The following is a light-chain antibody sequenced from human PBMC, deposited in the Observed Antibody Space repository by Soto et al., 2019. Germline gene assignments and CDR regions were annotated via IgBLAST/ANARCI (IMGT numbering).Light chain of an antibody. CDR1: SGSIASNY. Sequence: NFMLTQPHSVSXXPGKTVIISCTGSSGSIASNYVQWYQQRPGSAPTTVIYEDNQRPSGVPDRFSGSIDSSSNSASLTISGLKNEDEADYYCQSFDGSTVVFGGGTKLTVL. V-gene: IGLV6-57*02. CDR3: QSFDGSTVV. CDR2: EDN. J-gene: IGLJ2*01.